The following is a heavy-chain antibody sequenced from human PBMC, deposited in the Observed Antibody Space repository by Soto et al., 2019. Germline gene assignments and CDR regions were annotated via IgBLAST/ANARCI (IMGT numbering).Heavy chain of an antibody. CDR1: GFTFSTYW. Sequence: GGSLRLSCAASGFTFSTYWMQWVRQAPGKGLVWVSRINSDGSSTSYADSVKGRFTVSRDSAKNTLYLQMNSLRAEDTAVYFCARDDRDYVWGSFRYFDCWGQGTQVTVSS. J-gene: IGHJ4*02. CDR3: ARDDRDYVWGSFRYFDC. V-gene: IGHV3-74*01. D-gene: IGHD3-16*01. CDR2: INSDGSST.